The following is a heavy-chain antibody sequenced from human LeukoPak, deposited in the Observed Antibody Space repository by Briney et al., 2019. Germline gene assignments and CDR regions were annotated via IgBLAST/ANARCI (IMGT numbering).Heavy chain of an antibody. V-gene: IGHV3-23*01. J-gene: IGHJ4*02. CDR1: GFTFATYA. CDR3: GKRSPYYFDY. Sequence: QPGGSLRLSCAASGFTFATYAMSWVRQAPGKGLEWVSSINSGGGTFYADSVKGRFTISRDNSKNTLYLQMNSLRAEDTAVYYCGKRSPYYFDYWGQGTLVTVSS. D-gene: IGHD1-26*01. CDR2: INSGGGT.